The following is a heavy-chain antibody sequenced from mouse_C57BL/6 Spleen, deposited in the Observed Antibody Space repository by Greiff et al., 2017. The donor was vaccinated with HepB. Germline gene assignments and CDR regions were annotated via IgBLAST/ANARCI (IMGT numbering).Heavy chain of an antibody. CDR2: ISDGGSYT. J-gene: IGHJ2*01. CDR3: ARDREGTGTYFDY. V-gene: IGHV5-4*01. CDR1: GFTFSSYA. D-gene: IGHD4-1*01. Sequence: EVQGVESGGGLVKPGGSLKLSCAASGFTFSSYAMSWVRQTPEKRLEWVATISDGGSYTYYPDNVKGRFTISRDNATNNLYLQMSHLKSEDTAMYYCARDREGTGTYFDYWGQGTTLTVSS.